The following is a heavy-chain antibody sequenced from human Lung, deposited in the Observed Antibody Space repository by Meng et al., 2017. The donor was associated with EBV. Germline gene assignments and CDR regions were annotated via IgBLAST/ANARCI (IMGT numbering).Heavy chain of an antibody. J-gene: IGHJ4*02. V-gene: IGHV4-34*01. CDR2: INHSGST. CDR3: ARGPTTMAHDFDY. Sequence: QLQQWGAGLLKPSETLSLTCVASVGSFSDYYWSWIRQPPGKGLEWIGEINHSGSTNYNPSLESRATISVDTSQNNLSLKLSSVTAADSAVYYCARGPTTMAHDFDYWGQGTLVTVSS. CDR1: VGSFSDYY. D-gene: IGHD4-11*01.